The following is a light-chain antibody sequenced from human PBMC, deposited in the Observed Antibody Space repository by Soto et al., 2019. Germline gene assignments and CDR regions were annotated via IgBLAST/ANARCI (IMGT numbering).Light chain of an antibody. J-gene: IGLJ1*01. CDR2: EGS. CDR3: CSFPGSSTFYF. V-gene: IGLV2-23*01. Sequence: QSALTQPASVSGSPGQSLTISCTGTSSDVGSSNFVSWYQQHPGKAPKLIIYEGSRRPSGVSGRFSGSKSGNAAPLTISGFQAENEADYYCCSFPGSSTFYFFGTGTKVTVL. CDR1: SSDVGSSNF.